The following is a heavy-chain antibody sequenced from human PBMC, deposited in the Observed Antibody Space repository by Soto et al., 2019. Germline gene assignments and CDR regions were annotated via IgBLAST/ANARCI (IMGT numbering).Heavy chain of an antibody. CDR3: ARDLSYYDSSGYYFDY. CDR1: GFTFSSYG. D-gene: IGHD3-22*01. Sequence: QPGGSLRLSCAASGFTFSSYGMHWVRQAPGKGLEWVAVIWYDGSNKYYADSVKGRFTISRDNSKNTLYLQMNSLRAEDTAVYYCARDLSYYDSSGYYFDYWGQGTLVTVSS. CDR2: IWYDGSNK. J-gene: IGHJ4*02. V-gene: IGHV3-33*01.